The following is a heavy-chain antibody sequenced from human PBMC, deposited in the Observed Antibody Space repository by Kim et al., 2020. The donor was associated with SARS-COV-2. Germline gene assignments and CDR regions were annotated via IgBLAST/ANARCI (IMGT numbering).Heavy chain of an antibody. J-gene: IGHJ4*02. CDR2: GSST. Sequence: GSSTSYADSVKGRFTISRDNAKNTLYLQMNSLRAEDTAVYYCARGAPADYWGQGTLVTVSS. V-gene: IGHV3-74*01. D-gene: IGHD2-2*01. CDR3: ARGAPADY.